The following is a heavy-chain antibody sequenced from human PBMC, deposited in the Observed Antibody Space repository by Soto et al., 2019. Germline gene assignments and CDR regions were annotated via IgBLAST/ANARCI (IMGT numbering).Heavy chain of an antibody. V-gene: IGHV4-34*01. CDR1: GGSFSGYY. J-gene: IGHJ5*02. Sequence: PSETLSLTCAGYGGSFSGYYWSWIRQPPGKGLEWIGEINHSGSTNYNPSLKSRVTISVDTSKNQFSLKLSSVTAADTAVYYCARAATQEYWFDPWGQGTLVTVSS. CDR2: INHSGST. CDR3: ARAATQEYWFDP. D-gene: IGHD1-26*01.